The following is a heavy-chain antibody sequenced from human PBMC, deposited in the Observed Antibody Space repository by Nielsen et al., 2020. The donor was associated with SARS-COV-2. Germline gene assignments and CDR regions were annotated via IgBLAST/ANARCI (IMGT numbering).Heavy chain of an antibody. CDR2: IYYSGST. Sequence: SETLSLTCTISGGSISNYYWSWIRQHPGKGLEWIGYIYYSGSTYYNPSLKSRVTIPVDTSKNQFSLKLSSVTAADTAVYYCARVRITMIVVVDAFDIWGQGTMVTVSS. D-gene: IGHD3-22*01. CDR1: GGSISNYY. V-gene: IGHV4-59*06. J-gene: IGHJ3*02. CDR3: ARVRITMIVVVDAFDI.